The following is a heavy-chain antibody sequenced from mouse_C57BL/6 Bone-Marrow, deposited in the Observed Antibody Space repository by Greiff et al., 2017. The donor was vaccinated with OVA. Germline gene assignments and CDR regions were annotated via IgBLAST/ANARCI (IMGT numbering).Heavy chain of an antibody. D-gene: IGHD1-1*01. Sequence: QVQLQQSGAELVRPGTSVKMSCKASGYTFTNYWIGWAKQRPGHGLEWIGDIYPGGGSTNYTEKFKGKATLTADKSSSTAYMQFSSLTSEDSAIYYCARGPYYGSRWFAYWGQGTLVTVSA. CDR2: IYPGGGST. CDR1: GYTFTNYW. CDR3: ARGPYYGSRWFAY. J-gene: IGHJ3*01. V-gene: IGHV1-63*01.